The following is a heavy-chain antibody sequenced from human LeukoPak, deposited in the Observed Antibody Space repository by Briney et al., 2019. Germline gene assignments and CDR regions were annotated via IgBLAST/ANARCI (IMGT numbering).Heavy chain of an antibody. CDR3: ARNLLTGIVVVISDY. CDR1: GYTFTGYY. D-gene: IGHD3-22*01. V-gene: IGHV1-2*02. CDR2: INPNSGGT. J-gene: IGHJ4*02. Sequence: ASVKVSCKASGYTFTGYYMHWVRQAPGQGLEWMGWINPNSGGTNYAQKFQGRVTVTRDTSISTAYMELSRLRSDDTAVYYCARNLLTGIVVVISDYWGQGTLVTVSS.